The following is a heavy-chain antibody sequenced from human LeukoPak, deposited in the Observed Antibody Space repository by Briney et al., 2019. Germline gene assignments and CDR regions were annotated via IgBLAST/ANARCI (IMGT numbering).Heavy chain of an antibody. D-gene: IGHD2-15*01. Sequence: GASVKVSCKASGYTFTAYYMHWVRRAPGQGLEWMGWINPNSGGTNYGQKFQGRVTMTRDTSISTAYMELSRLRSDDTAVYYCARDRLRLGYERTNWFDPWGQGTLVTVSS. V-gene: IGHV1-2*02. J-gene: IGHJ5*02. CDR1: GYTFTAYY. CDR2: INPNSGGT. CDR3: ARDRLRLGYERTNWFDP.